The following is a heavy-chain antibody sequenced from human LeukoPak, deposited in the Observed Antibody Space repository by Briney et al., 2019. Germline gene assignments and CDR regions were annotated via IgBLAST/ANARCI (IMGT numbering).Heavy chain of an antibody. V-gene: IGHV3-23*01. CDR2: ITSGVGIT. CDR3: ARQKGSGSSDLDY. D-gene: IGHD3-10*01. Sequence: GGSLRLPCAASGFTFSNFGMNWVRQAPGKGLEWVSIITSGVGITYYADSVKGRFTVSRDNSKSTLYLQMNSLRAEDTALYYCARQKGSGSSDLDYWGQGTLVTVSS. CDR1: GFTFSNFG. J-gene: IGHJ4*02.